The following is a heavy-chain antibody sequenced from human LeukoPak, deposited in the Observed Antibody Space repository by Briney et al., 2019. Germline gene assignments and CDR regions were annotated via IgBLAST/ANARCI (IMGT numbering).Heavy chain of an antibody. CDR2: INPNSGGT. D-gene: IGHD6-6*01. Sequence: ASVKVSCKASGYTFTGYYMHWVRQAPGQGLEWMGWINPNSGGTNYAQKFQGRVTMTRDTSISTAYMELSRLRSDDTAVYYCARAPRTIAARPGAYFDYWGQGTLDTVSS. CDR3: ARAPRTIAARPGAYFDY. CDR1: GYTFTGYY. J-gene: IGHJ4*02. V-gene: IGHV1-2*02.